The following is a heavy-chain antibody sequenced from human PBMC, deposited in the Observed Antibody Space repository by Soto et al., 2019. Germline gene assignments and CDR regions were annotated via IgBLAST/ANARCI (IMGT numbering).Heavy chain of an antibody. CDR3: AKDPDGYSGYDFGYFDY. D-gene: IGHD5-12*01. CDR1: GFTFSSYA. Sequence: GGSLRLSCAASGFTFSSYAMSWVRQAPGKGLEWVSAISGSGGSTYYADSVKGRFTISRDNSKNTLYLQMNSLRAEDTAVYYCAKDPDGYSGYDFGYFDYWGQGTLVTVSS. J-gene: IGHJ4*02. V-gene: IGHV3-23*01. CDR2: ISGSGGST.